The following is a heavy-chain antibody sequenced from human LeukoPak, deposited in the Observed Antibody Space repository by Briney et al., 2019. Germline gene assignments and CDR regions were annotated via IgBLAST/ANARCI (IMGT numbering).Heavy chain of an antibody. CDR3: TTDGADYVWGSYLGDAFDI. D-gene: IGHD3-16*02. Sequence: GGSLRLSCAASGFTFSNAWMSWVRQAPGKGLEWVGRIKSKTDGGTTDYAAPVKGRFTISRDDSKNTLYLQMNSLKTEDTAVYYCTTDGADYVWGSYLGDAFDIWGPGTMVTVSS. CDR1: GFTFSNAW. CDR2: IKSKTDGGTT. V-gene: IGHV3-15*01. J-gene: IGHJ3*02.